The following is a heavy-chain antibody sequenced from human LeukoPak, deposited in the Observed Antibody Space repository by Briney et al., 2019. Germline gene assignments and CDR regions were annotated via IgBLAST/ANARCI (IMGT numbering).Heavy chain of an antibody. Sequence: MSGGSLRLSCAASGFTFSDYYMSWIRQPPGKGLEWIGYIYYSGSTNYNPSLKSRVTISVDTSKNQFSLKLSSVTAADTAVYYCARDHKAQDWYFDLWGRGTLVTVSS. CDR2: IYYSGST. CDR1: GFTFSDYY. V-gene: IGHV4-59*01. J-gene: IGHJ2*01. CDR3: ARDHKAQDWYFDL.